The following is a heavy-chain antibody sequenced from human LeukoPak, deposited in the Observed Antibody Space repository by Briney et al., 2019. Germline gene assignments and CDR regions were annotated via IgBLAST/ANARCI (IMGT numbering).Heavy chain of an antibody. Sequence: SQTLSLTCAVSGGSISSGGYSWCWLRQPPGRVLEWIGYIYHSGSTYYNPSLKSRVTISVDTSKNQFSLKLSSVTAADTAVYYCARGHRDKRPDAFDIWGQGTMVTVSS. V-gene: IGHV4-30-2*01. CDR3: ARGHRDKRPDAFDI. CDR1: GGSISSGGYS. CDR2: IYHSGST. J-gene: IGHJ3*02. D-gene: IGHD3-16*02.